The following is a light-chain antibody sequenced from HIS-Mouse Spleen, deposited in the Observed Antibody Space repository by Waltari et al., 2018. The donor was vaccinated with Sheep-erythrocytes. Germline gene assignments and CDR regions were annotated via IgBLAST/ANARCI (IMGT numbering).Light chain of an antibody. J-gene: IGKJ2*01. Sequence: EIVLTQSPATRSLSPGERATLTCRASQRVSSYLAWYQQKPGQAPRLLIYDASNRATGIPARFSGSGSGTDFTLTISSLEPEDFAVYYCQQRSNWYTFGQGTKLEIK. CDR3: QQRSNWYT. CDR2: DAS. CDR1: QRVSSY. V-gene: IGKV3-11*01.